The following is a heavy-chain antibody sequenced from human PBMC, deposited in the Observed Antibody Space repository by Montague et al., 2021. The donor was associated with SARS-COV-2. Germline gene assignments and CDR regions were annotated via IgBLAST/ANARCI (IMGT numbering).Heavy chain of an antibody. CDR3: ARGLPVTTLFYYFGMDV. D-gene: IGHD4-11*01. J-gene: IGHJ6*02. V-gene: IGHV4-34*01. CDR2: INHYGST. CDR1: GGSFSGNY. Sequence: SETLSLTCAVYGGSFSGNYWSWIRQPPGKGLEWMGEINHYGSTNXNPSRRSRVTMSVDTSKNQFSLKLSSVTAADTAVYYCARGLPVTTLFYYFGMDVWGQGTTVTVSS.